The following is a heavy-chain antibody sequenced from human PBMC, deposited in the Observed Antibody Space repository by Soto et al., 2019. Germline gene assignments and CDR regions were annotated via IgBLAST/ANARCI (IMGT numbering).Heavy chain of an antibody. Sequence: QVQLVQSGAEVKKPGSSVRVSCKASGGTLRNYGISWVRQAPGQGLEWMGGIIPVFGTANYAQKFQGRVTITADESTSTVDMDVTSLRSGDTAVYYCSRGDATKIVVTTYYGMDVWGQGTTVTVSS. D-gene: IGHD4-17*01. CDR3: SRGDATKIVVTTYYGMDV. CDR1: GGTLRNYG. J-gene: IGHJ6*02. CDR2: IIPVFGTA. V-gene: IGHV1-69*12.